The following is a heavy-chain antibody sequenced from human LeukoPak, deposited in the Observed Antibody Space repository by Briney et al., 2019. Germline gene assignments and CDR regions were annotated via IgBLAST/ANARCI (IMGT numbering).Heavy chain of an antibody. Sequence: EASVKVSCKASGYTFTGYYMHWVRQAPGQGLEWMGIINPSGGSTSYAQKFQGRVTMTRDTSTSTVYMELSSLRSEDTAVYYCARDLREDSSGYYYDYWGQGTLVTVSS. CDR1: GYTFTGYY. CDR2: INPSGGST. CDR3: ARDLREDSSGYYYDY. J-gene: IGHJ4*02. D-gene: IGHD3-22*01. V-gene: IGHV1-46*01.